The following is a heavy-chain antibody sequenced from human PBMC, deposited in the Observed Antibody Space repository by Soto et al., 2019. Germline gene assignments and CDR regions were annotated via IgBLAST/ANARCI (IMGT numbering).Heavy chain of an antibody. V-gene: IGHV1-46*01. CDR2: INPSGGST. D-gene: IGHD3-9*01. CDR1: GYTFTSYY. J-gene: IGHJ5*02. CDR3: ARKDYDILTGINRFDP. Sequence: GASVKVSCKASGYTFTSYYMHWVRQAPGQGLEWMGIINPSGGSTSYAQKFQGRVTMTRDTSTSTVYMELSSLRSEDTAVYYCARKDYDILTGINRFDPWGQGTLVTVSS.